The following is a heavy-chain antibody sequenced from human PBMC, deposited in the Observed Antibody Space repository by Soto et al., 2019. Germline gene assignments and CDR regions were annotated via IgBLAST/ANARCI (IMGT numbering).Heavy chain of an antibody. Sequence: SETLSLTCTVSGDYVSSSYYYWGWIRQPPGKGLEWIGSIFYSGSTYYNPSLKSRVTISVDTSKNQFSLKLSSVTAADTAVYYCARGPPSSSSWPYYYYYMDVWGKGTTVTVSS. V-gene: IGHV4-39*07. CDR2: IFYSGST. D-gene: IGHD6-13*01. J-gene: IGHJ6*03. CDR1: GDYVSSSYYY. CDR3: ARGPPSSSSWPYYYYYMDV.